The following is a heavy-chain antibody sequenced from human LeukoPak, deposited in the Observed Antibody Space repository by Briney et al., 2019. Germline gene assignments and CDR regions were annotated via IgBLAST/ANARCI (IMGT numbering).Heavy chain of an antibody. CDR1: GGSISSGSYY. V-gene: IGHV4-61*02. CDR2: IYTSGST. Sequence: SETLSLTCTVSGGSISSGSYYWSWIRQPAGKGLEWIGRIYTSGSTNYNPSLKSRVTISVDTSKNQFSLKLSSVTAADAAVYYCARGFGPLSGGFDPWGQGTLVTVSS. CDR3: ARGFGPLSGGFDP. J-gene: IGHJ5*02. D-gene: IGHD3-16*01.